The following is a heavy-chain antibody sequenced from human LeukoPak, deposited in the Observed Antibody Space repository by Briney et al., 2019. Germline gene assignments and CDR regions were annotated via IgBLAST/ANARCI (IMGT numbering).Heavy chain of an antibody. V-gene: IGHV1-2*06. CDR3: ARAPLGYNWFDP. Sequence: ASVKVSCKASGYSFTDYYLHWVRQAPGQGLEWMGRINPNSGGTNYAQKFQGRVTMTKDTSTSTGYMELSRLRSDDTAVYYCARAPLGYNWFDPWGQGTLVTVSS. D-gene: IGHD3-10*01. J-gene: IGHJ5*02. CDR2: INPNSGGT. CDR1: GYSFTDYY.